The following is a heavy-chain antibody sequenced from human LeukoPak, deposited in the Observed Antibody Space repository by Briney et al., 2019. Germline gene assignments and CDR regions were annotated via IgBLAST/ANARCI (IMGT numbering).Heavy chain of an antibody. Sequence: GGSLRLSCAASGFNFGSYSMTWVRQAPGKGLEWVSVISADSATTFYADSVKGRFTISRDNAKNTVFLQMNSLRAEDTAVYYCARDLSGVAGYTYGRGIDYWGQGTLVTVSS. CDR1: GFNFGSYS. CDR2: ISADSATT. CDR3: ARDLSGVAGYTYGRGIDY. J-gene: IGHJ4*02. D-gene: IGHD5-18*01. V-gene: IGHV3-23*01.